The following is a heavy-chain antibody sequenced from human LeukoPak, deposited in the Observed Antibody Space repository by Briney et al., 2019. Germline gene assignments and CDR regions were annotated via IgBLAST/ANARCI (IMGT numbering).Heavy chain of an antibody. V-gene: IGHV3-23*01. CDR2: ISGSGGTT. Sequence: GGSLRLSCAASGFTFSDYAMTWARQAPGKGLEWVSAISGSGGTTYYADSVKGRFTISRDNSKNTLYLQINSLRAEDTAVYYCAKDSFALEPRNWFDPWGQGTLVTVSS. D-gene: IGHD1-1*01. J-gene: IGHJ5*02. CDR1: GFTFSDYA. CDR3: AKDSFALEPRNWFDP.